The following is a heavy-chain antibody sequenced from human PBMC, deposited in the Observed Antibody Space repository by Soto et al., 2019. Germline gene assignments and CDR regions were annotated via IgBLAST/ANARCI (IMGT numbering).Heavy chain of an antibody. CDR3: ARVPQGYYYYYMDV. CDR2: INAGNGNT. J-gene: IGHJ6*03. Sequence: SVKVSCKASGYTFTSYAMHWVRQAPGQRLEWMGWINAGNGNTKYSQKFQGRVTITRDTSASTAYMELSSLRSEDTAVYYCARVPQGYYYYYMDVWGKGTTVTVSS. V-gene: IGHV1-3*01. CDR1: GYTFTSYA.